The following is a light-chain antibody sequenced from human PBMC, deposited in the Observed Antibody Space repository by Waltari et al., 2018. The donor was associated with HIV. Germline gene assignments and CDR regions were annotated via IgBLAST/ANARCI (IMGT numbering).Light chain of an antibody. CDR3: QQYNSAWT. CDR1: QSIVTY. CDR2: KAS. J-gene: IGKJ1*01. Sequence: DIQLTQSPSTVSASVGDRVTITCRASQSIVTYLAWYQQKPGKAPELLIYKASNLQIGVPSRFSGSGSGTEFTLTISSLQPDDFATYYCQQYNSAWTFGQGTKVEVK. V-gene: IGKV1-5*03.